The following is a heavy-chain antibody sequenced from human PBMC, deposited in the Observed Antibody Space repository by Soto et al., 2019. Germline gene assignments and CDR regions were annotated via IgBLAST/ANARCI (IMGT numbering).Heavy chain of an antibody. D-gene: IGHD6-19*01. Sequence: QITLKESGPPLVKPKQTLTLTCNFSGFSLITNGVGVGWIRQPPGKALEWLALIFWSDDKHSSPSLMNRLTITTDTSKNQVVLTMTNMDPVDTATYYCAHSAQWTDYFDYWGQGTLVTVSS. CDR2: IFWSDDK. CDR3: AHSAQWTDYFDY. V-gene: IGHV2-5*01. CDR1: GFSLITNGVG. J-gene: IGHJ4*02.